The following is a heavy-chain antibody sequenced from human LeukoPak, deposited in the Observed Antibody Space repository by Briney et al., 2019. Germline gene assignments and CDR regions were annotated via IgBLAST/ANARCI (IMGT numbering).Heavy chain of an antibody. CDR3: AKDWEDYYDSSGSFY. CDR2: ISGSGGST. Sequence: PGGSLRLSCAASGFTFSSYAMSWVRQAPGKGLEWVSAISGSGGSTYYADSVKGRFTISRDNSKNTPYLQMNSLRAEDTAVYYCAKDWEDYYDSSGSFYWGQGTLVTVSS. V-gene: IGHV3-23*01. D-gene: IGHD3-22*01. CDR1: GFTFSSYA. J-gene: IGHJ4*02.